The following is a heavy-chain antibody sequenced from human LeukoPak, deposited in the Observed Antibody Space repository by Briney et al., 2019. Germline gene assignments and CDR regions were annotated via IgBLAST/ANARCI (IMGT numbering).Heavy chain of an antibody. V-gene: IGHV3-48*02. J-gene: IGHJ6*02. CDR3: AKVIRGGYGMDV. CDR2: ISNSGTLT. D-gene: IGHD3-10*01. CDR1: GFTFSTFG. Sequence: GSLRLSCAASGFTFSTFGMNWVRQAPGKGLEWVSYISNSGTLTDYAGSVKGRFTISRDNAKNSLSLQLNSLREEDTAVYFCAKVIRGGYGMDVWGQGTTVTVS.